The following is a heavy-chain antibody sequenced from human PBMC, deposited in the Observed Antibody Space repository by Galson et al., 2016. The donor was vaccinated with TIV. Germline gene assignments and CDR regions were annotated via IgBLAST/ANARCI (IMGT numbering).Heavy chain of an antibody. J-gene: IGHJ4*02. Sequence: SVKVPCKASGYTFTSYDINWVQQATGQGLEWMGWMNPNSGKTDYAQKFQGRVTMTRNTSISTAYMELSSLRSEDTAVYHCARWGWLPIWGQGTLVTVSS. D-gene: IGHD3-16*01. V-gene: IGHV1-8*01. CDR2: MNPNSGKT. CDR3: ARWGWLPI. CDR1: GYTFTSYD.